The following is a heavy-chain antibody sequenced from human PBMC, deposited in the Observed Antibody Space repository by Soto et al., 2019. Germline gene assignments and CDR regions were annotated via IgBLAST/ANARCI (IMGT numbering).Heavy chain of an antibody. V-gene: IGHV1-46*01. J-gene: IGHJ6*02. CDR1: GYTFTSYY. D-gene: IGHD5-12*01. CDR2: INPSGGST. CDR3: ARGGGYGNYYYYSMDV. Sequence: ASVKVSCKASGYTFTSYYMHWVRQPPGQGLEWMGIINPSGGSTSYAQKFQGRVTMTRDTSTSTVYMELSSLRSEDTAVYYCARGGGYGNYYYYSMDVWGQGTTVTVSS.